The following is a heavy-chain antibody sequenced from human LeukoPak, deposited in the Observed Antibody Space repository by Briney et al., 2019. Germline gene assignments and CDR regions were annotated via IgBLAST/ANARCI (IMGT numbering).Heavy chain of an antibody. CDR1: GFTFSSYA. V-gene: IGHV3-30*04. D-gene: IGHD6-19*01. CDR3: ARGGTYSSGWNY. J-gene: IGHJ4*02. Sequence: GRSLGLSCAASGFTFSSYAIHWVRQAPGKGLEWVAVISYDVRSKYYADSVKGRFTISRDNSKNTLYLQMNSLRAEDTAYYYCARGGTYSSGWNYWGQGALVTVSS. CDR2: ISYDVRSK.